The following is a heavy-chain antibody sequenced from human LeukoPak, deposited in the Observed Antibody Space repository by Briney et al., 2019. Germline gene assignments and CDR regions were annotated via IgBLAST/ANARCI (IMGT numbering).Heavy chain of an antibody. Sequence: GGSLRLSCAASGLTFSSHAMSWVRQAPGKGLEWVSTISGSGGSSYYADSVKGRFTISRDNSKNTQYLQMNSLRAEDTAVYYCALSGYGERDHWGQGSLVTVPS. CDR2: ISGSGGSS. CDR1: GLTFSSHA. D-gene: IGHD5-12*01. J-gene: IGHJ4*02. V-gene: IGHV3-23*01. CDR3: ALSGYGERDH.